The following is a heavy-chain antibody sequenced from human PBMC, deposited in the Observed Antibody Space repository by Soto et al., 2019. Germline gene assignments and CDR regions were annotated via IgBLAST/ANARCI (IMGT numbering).Heavy chain of an antibody. V-gene: IGHV3-23*01. CDR1: GFTFSTYA. D-gene: IGHD1-7*01. J-gene: IGHJ4*02. CDR2: VSASGLNT. CDR3: AIARPRRNSRYFFDY. Sequence: PGGSLRLSCAASGFTFSTYAMACVRQAPGKGLEWVSGVSASGLNTDYADPVKGRFYISRDNSKNTVSLHMNSLKAENTALYYCAIARPRRNSRYFFDYWGQGSPVIVSS.